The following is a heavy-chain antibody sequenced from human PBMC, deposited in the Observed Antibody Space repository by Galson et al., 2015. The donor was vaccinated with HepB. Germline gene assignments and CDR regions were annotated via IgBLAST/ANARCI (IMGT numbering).Heavy chain of an antibody. CDR1: GFTFSSYG. CDR2: ISYDGSNK. V-gene: IGHV3-30*18. Sequence: SLRLSGAASGFTFSSYGMHWVRQAPGKGLEWVAVISYDGSNKYYAGSVKGRFTISRDNSKNTLYLQMNSLRAEDTAVYYCAKDGGTVTTPWGYWGDYGMDVWGQGTTVTVSS. CDR3: AKDGGTVTTPWGYWGDYGMDV. J-gene: IGHJ6*02. D-gene: IGHD4-17*01.